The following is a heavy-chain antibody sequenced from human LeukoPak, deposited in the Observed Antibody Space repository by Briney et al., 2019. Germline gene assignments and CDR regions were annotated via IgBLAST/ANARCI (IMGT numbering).Heavy chain of an antibody. CDR2: INIDGTST. V-gene: IGHV3-74*01. Sequence: PGGSLRLSCAASGFTFSNCWMHWVRQVPGKGLVCVSRINIDGTSTSYADSVKGRFTISRDNAKNVLYLQMNSLRAEDTAVYYCVRGSSGWYGIDYWGQGALVYVSS. CDR3: VRGSSGWYGIDY. D-gene: IGHD6-19*01. CDR1: GFTFSNCW. J-gene: IGHJ4*02.